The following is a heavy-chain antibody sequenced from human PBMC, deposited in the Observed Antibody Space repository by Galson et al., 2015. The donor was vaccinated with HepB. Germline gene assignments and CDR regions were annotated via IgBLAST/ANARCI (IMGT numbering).Heavy chain of an antibody. Sequence: SLRLSCAASGFTVSSNYMSWVRQAPGKGLEWVSVIYSGGSTYYADSVKGRFTISRDNSKNTLYLQMNSLRAEDTAVYYCASSVITYCYDSSGYCLAYCFDYWGQGALVTVSS. D-gene: IGHD3-22*01. J-gene: IGHJ4*02. CDR3: ASSVITYCYDSSGYCLAYCFDY. V-gene: IGHV3-66*01. CDR1: GFTVSSNY. CDR2: IYSGGST.